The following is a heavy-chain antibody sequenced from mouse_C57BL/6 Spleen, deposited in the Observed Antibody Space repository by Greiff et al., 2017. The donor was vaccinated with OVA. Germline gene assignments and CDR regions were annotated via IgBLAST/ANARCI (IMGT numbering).Heavy chain of an antibody. CDR1: GYTFTSYW. D-gene: IGHD2-5*01. J-gene: IGHJ1*03. CDR3: ARNSNDWYFDD. CDR2: IDPSDSET. V-gene: IGHV1-52*01. Sequence: QVQLQQPGAELVRPGSSVKLSCKASGYTFTSYWMHWVKQRPIQGLEWIGNIDPSDSETHYNQKFKDKATLTVDTSSSTAYMQLSSLTSEYSAVYYCARNSNDWYFDDWGTGTTLTVSS.